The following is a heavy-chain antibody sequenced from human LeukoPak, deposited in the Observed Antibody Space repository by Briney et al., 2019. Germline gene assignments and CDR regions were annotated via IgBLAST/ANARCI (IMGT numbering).Heavy chain of an antibody. V-gene: IGHV3-53*04. CDR2: IYSGGST. Sequence: GGSLRLSCAASGFTVSSNYMSWVRQAPGKGLEWVSVIYSGGSTYYADSVKGRFTISRHNSKNTLYPQMNSLRAEDTAVYYCAGGTEYCSSTSCYRDYWGQGTLVTVSS. CDR1: GFTVSSNY. J-gene: IGHJ4*02. CDR3: AGGTEYCSSTSCYRDY. D-gene: IGHD2-2*01.